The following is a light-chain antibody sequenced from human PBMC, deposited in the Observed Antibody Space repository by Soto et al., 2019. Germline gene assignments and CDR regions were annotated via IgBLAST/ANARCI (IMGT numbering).Light chain of an antibody. V-gene: IGKV1-39*01. J-gene: IGKJ5*01. CDR1: QSISSY. CDR3: QQRYSTSIT. CDR2: AAS. Sequence: IQMTLSPSSLSASVGDRVTITCRASQSISSYLNWYQQEPGKAPKFLIYAASSLQSGGPSRFSGSGAWTDFTLTIIRLHPYDYATGYCQQRYSTSITFGQGTRLEIK.